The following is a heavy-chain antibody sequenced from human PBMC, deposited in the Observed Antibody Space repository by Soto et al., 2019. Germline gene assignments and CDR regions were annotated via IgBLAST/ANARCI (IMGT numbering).Heavy chain of an antibody. V-gene: IGHV3-30*18. CDR1: GFTLSSYG. CDR2: ISYDGSNK. D-gene: IGHD6-19*01. CDR3: AKDRSIAVASLDY. J-gene: IGHJ4*02. Sequence: PGGSLRLSCAAPGFTLSSYGMHWVRQAPGKGLEWVAVISYDGSNKYYADSVKGRFTISRDNSKNTLYLQMNSLRAEDTAVYYCAKDRSIAVASLDYWGQGTLVTVSS.